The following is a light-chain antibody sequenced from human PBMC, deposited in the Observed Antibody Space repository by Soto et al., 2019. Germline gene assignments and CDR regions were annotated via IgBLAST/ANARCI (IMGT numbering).Light chain of an antibody. CDR3: AEWDDSLNGVV. V-gene: IGLV1-44*01. J-gene: IGLJ2*01. Sequence: QSVLTQPPSASGTPGQRVTISCSGSSSNIGSNTVNWYQQLPGTAPQLLIYSNNQRPSGVPDRFSGSKSGTSASLAISGLQSEDEDDYYCAEWDDSLNGVVFGGGTKLTVL. CDR2: SNN. CDR1: SSNIGSNT.